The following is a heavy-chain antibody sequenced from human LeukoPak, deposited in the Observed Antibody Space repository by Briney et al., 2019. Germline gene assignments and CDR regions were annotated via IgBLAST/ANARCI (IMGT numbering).Heavy chain of an antibody. Sequence: SVKVSCKASGNTFSTYAISWLRQAPGQGLEWMGGIIPIFGTANYAQKFQGRVTIIADESTSTAYMNLSSLTSEDTAVYYCARPHCLYCSGGTCPFDYWGQGTLVTVSS. D-gene: IGHD2-15*01. CDR3: ARPHCLYCSGGTCPFDY. CDR2: IIPIFGTA. V-gene: IGHV1-69*13. CDR1: GNTFSTYA. J-gene: IGHJ4*02.